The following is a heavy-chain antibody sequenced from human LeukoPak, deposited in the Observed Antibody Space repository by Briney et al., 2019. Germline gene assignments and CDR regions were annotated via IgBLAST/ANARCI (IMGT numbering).Heavy chain of an antibody. Sequence: SETLSLTCTVSGYSISSGYYWGWIRQPPGKGLEWIGSIYHSGSTYYNPSLKSRVTISVDTSKNQFSLKLSSVTAADTAVYYCARVRYQLLYGYFDYWGQGTLVTVSS. V-gene: IGHV4-38-2*02. CDR1: GYSISSGYY. D-gene: IGHD2-2*02. CDR2: IYHSGST. CDR3: ARVRYQLLYGYFDY. J-gene: IGHJ4*02.